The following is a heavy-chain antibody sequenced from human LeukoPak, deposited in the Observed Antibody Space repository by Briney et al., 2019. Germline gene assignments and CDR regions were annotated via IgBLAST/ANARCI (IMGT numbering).Heavy chain of an antibody. Sequence: SETLSLTCTVSGGSISSYYWSRIRQPPGKGLEWIGYIYYSGSTNYNPSLKSRVTISVDTSKNQFSLKLSSVTAADTAVYYCARKVAGYSSSYYYYMDVWGKGTTVTVSS. CDR1: GGSISSYY. V-gene: IGHV4-59*01. D-gene: IGHD6-13*01. J-gene: IGHJ6*03. CDR2: IYYSGST. CDR3: ARKVAGYSSSYYYYMDV.